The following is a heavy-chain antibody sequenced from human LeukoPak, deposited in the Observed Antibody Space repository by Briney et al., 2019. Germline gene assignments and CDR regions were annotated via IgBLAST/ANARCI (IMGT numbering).Heavy chain of an antibody. CDR3: ARGGDYVSAWFDP. V-gene: IGHV4-59*01. D-gene: IGHD4-17*01. Sequence: SETLSLTCTVSGGSISSYYWSWIRQPPGKGLEWIGYIYYSGSTNYNPSLKSRVTISVDTSKNQFSLKLSSVTAADTAVYYCARGGDYVSAWFDPWGQGTLVTVSP. CDR2: IYYSGST. J-gene: IGHJ5*02. CDR1: GGSISSYY.